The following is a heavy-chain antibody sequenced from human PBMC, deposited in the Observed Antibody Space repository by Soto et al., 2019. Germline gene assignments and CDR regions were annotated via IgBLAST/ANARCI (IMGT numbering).Heavy chain of an antibody. CDR2: IYHSGST. D-gene: IGHD1-26*01. Sequence: SETLSLTCAVSGGSISSGGYSWSWIRQPPGKGLEWIGYIYHSGSTYYNPSLKSRVTISVDRSKNQFSLKLSSMTAADTAVYYCARYSGSYPNWFDPWGQGTLVTVPQ. CDR3: ARYSGSYPNWFDP. V-gene: IGHV4-30-2*01. J-gene: IGHJ5*02. CDR1: GGSISSGGYS.